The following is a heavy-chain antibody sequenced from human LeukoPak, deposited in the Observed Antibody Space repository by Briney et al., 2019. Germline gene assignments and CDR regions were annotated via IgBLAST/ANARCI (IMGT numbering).Heavy chain of an antibody. D-gene: IGHD1-1*01. J-gene: IGHJ4*02. CDR2: IKEDGSAK. CDR1: GLTFSNYW. Sequence: GSLRLSCVVSGLTFSNYWMIWARQAPGKGLESVAIIKEDGSAKYYLDSVKGRFTISRDNAKNSLYLEMNSLRAEDTAVYYCARDYWRSIDHWGQGTLVTVSS. V-gene: IGHV3-7*01. CDR3: ARDYWRSIDH.